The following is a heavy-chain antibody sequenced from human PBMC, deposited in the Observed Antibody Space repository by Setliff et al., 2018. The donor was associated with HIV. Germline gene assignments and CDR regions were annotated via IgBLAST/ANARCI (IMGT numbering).Heavy chain of an antibody. J-gene: IGHJ3*02. CDR2: ISSSSRSK. V-gene: IGHV3-21*01. Sequence: PGGSLRLSCAASGFTFSTYGMHGVRQAPGKGLEWVSSISSSSRSKYYADSVKGRFTISRDNAKNSLYLQMNSLRAEDTAVYYCASPDGDSDAFDIWGQGTMVTVSS. CDR3: ASPDGDSDAFDI. CDR1: GFTFSTYG. D-gene: IGHD5-18*01.